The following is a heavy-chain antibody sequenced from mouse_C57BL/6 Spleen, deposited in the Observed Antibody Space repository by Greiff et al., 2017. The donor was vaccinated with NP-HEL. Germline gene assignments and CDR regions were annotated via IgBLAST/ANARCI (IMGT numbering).Heavy chain of an antibody. J-gene: IGHJ4*01. CDR2: IRSKSNNYAT. CDR1: GFSFNTYA. D-gene: IGHD2-1*01. CDR3: VRHGGYGNYEGFYAMDY. Sequence: DVMLVESGGGLVQPKGSLKLSCAASGFSFNTYAMNWVRQAPGKGLEWVARIRSKSNNYATYSADSVKDRFTISRDDSESMLYLQMNNLKTEDTAMYYCVRHGGYGNYEGFYAMDYWGQGTSVTVSS. V-gene: IGHV10-1*01.